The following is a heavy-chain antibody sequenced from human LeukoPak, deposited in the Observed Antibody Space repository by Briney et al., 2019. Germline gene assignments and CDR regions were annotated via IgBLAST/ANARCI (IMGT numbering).Heavy chain of an antibody. J-gene: IGHJ4*02. CDR2: ISSNGGST. V-gene: IGHV3-64*01. D-gene: IGHD6-13*01. CDR1: GFTFSSYS. Sequence: GGPLRLSCAASGFTFSSYSMNWVRQAPGKGLEYVSAISSNGGSTYYANSVKGRFTISRDNSKNTLYLQMGSLRAEDMAVYYCARDMGSSWTHYFDYWGQGTLVTVSS. CDR3: ARDMGSSWTHYFDY.